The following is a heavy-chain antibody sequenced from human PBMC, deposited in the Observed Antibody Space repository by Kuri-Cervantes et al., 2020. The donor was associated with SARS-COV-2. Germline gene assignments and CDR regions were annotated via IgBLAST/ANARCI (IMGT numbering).Heavy chain of an antibody. D-gene: IGHD3-22*01. V-gene: IGHV4-61*01. Sequence: GSLRLSCTVSGDSVDSSTKYWTWLRQPPGKELEWIGYVSYSGTTNYNPSLKSRVTISVDTSKNQFSLKLSSVTAADTAVYYCDSSPNYYDSSGYVGWFDPWGQGTLVTVSS. J-gene: IGHJ5*02. CDR3: DSSPNYYDSSGYVGWFDP. CDR2: VSYSGTT. CDR1: GDSVDSSTKY.